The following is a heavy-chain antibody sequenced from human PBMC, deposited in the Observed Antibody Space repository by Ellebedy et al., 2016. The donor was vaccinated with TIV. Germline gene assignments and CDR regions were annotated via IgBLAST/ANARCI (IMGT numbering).Heavy chain of an antibody. Sequence: ASVKVSCKASGYTFTAYYLHWVRQAPGQGLEWMGWISPDSGGTKYAQKFEGRVTMTRDTSINTAYMELSRLRSDDTAVYYCARVRGSIVLDYWGQGTVVTVSS. J-gene: IGHJ4*02. V-gene: IGHV1-2*02. D-gene: IGHD3-10*01. CDR1: GYTFTAYY. CDR2: ISPDSGGT. CDR3: ARVRGSIVLDY.